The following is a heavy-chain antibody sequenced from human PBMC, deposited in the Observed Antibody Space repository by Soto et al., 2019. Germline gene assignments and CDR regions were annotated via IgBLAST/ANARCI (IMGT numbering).Heavy chain of an antibody. CDR1: GFTFSSYA. J-gene: IGHJ6*02. D-gene: IGHD2-2*01. Sequence: VQLVESGGGVVQPGRSLRLSCAASGFTFSSYAMHWVRQAPGKGLEWVAVISYDGSNKYYADSVKGRFTISRDNSKNTLYLRMNSLRAEDTAVYYCARDRGYCSSTSCSYYYYYGMDVWGQGTTVTVSS. V-gene: IGHV3-30-3*01. CDR3: ARDRGYCSSTSCSYYYYYGMDV. CDR2: ISYDGSNK.